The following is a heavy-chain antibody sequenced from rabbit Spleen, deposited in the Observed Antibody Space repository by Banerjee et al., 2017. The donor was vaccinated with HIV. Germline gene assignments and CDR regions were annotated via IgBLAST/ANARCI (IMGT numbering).Heavy chain of an antibody. D-gene: IGHD1-1*01. Sequence: QQQLEESGGGLVKPGGTLTLTCKASGIDFSSYWMCWVRQAPGKGLEWIACIYIGSSGSIYYASWAKGRFTISKTSSTTVTLQMTSLTAADTATYFCARDPDGNYCDLDLWGPGTLVTVS. V-gene: IGHV1S45*01. CDR1: GIDFSSYW. J-gene: IGHJ6*01. CDR3: ARDPDGNYCDLDL. CDR2: IYIGSSGSI.